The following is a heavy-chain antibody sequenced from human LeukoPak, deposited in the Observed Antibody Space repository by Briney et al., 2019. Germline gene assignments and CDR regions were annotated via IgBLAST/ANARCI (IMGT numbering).Heavy chain of an antibody. CDR3: ASGIAVAGNYYYGMDV. Sequence: ASVKVSCKASGYTFTSYGISWVRQAPGQRLEWMGWINAGNGNTKYSQKFQGRVTITRDTSASTAYMELSSLRSEDTAVYYCASGIAVAGNYYYGMDVWGQGTTVTVSS. J-gene: IGHJ6*02. D-gene: IGHD6-19*01. V-gene: IGHV1-3*01. CDR2: INAGNGNT. CDR1: GYTFTSYG.